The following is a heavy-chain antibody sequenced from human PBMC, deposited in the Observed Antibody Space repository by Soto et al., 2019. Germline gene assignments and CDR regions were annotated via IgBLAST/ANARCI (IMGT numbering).Heavy chain of an antibody. CDR3: ARGGGYHYDSSGYYSTFDY. D-gene: IGHD3-22*01. V-gene: IGHV3-33*03. CDR2: IWKDGSNR. Sequence: QVQLVESGGGVVRPWRSLRLSCAASGFTFSDYGMHWVRQAPGKGLEWVAVIWKDGSNRYYGDSVKGRFTISRDNSQNTLYLQMNSLRVEDTAVYYCARGGGYHYDSSGYYSTFDYWGQGTLVTVSS. CDR1: GFTFSDYG. J-gene: IGHJ4*02.